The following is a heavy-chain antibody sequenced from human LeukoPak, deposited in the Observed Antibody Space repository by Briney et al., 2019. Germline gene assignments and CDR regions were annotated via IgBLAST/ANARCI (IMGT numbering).Heavy chain of an antibody. CDR1: GYTFTGYY. V-gene: IGHV1-2*02. CDR3: ARDSSEYSSGWYNY. D-gene: IGHD6-19*01. CDR2: TNPNSGGT. Sequence: ASVKVSCKASGYTFTGYYMHWVRQAPGQGLEWMGWTNPNSGGTNYAQKFQGRVTMTRDTSISTAYMELSRLRSDDTAVYYCARDSSEYSSGWYNYWGQGTLVTVSS. J-gene: IGHJ4*02.